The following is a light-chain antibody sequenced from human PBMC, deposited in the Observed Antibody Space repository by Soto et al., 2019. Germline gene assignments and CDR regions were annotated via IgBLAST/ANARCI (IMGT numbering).Light chain of an antibody. CDR1: QSISSW. J-gene: IGKJ1*01. Sequence: DIQMTQSPSTLSASVGDRVTITCRASQSISSWLAWYQQKPGKAPKLLIYKAPSLESGVPSRFSGSGSGTEFTLTISSLQPDDFATYYCQQYSSYSRTFGQGNKVESK. CDR3: QQYSSYSRT. CDR2: KAP. V-gene: IGKV1-5*03.